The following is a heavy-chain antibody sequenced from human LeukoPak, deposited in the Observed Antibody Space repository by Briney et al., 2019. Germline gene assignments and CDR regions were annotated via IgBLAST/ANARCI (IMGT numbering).Heavy chain of an antibody. J-gene: IGHJ4*02. V-gene: IGHV3-23*01. Sequence: GGSLRLSCAASGFTFSTYAMTWVRQAPGKGPEWVSVISGSGDNTYYADSVKGRFTISRDNSKNTVHLQLNSVRVEDTAVYYCAKPKRGTSMIREAPFDYWGQGTLVTVSS. CDR2: ISGSGDNT. CDR3: AKPKRGTSMIREAPFDY. D-gene: IGHD3-10*01. CDR1: GFTFSTYA.